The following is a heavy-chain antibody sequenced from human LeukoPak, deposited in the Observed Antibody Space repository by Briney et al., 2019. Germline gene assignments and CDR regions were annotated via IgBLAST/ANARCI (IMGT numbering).Heavy chain of an antibody. Sequence: ASVKVSCKASGYTFTSYDINWVRQATGQGLEWMGWMNPNSGNTGYAQKFQGRVTITRNTSISTAYMELSSLRSEHTAVYYCARGKRITIFGVVIGNYYYYYMDVWGKGTTVTVSS. CDR1: GYTFTSYD. CDR2: MNPNSGNT. CDR3: ARGKRITIFGVVIGNYYYYYMDV. D-gene: IGHD3-3*01. V-gene: IGHV1-8*03. J-gene: IGHJ6*03.